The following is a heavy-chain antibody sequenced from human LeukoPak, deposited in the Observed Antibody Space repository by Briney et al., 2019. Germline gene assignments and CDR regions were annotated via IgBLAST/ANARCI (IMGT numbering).Heavy chain of an antibody. CDR2: ISAYNGNT. CDR3: ARDIYVWGSYRYPAGYYYYGMDV. Sequence: ASVKVSCKASGYTFTSYGISWVRQAPGQGLEWMGWISAYNGNTNYAQKLQGRVTMTTDTSTSTAYMELRSPRSDDTAVYYCARDIYVWGSYRYPAGYYYYGMDVWGQGTTVTVSS. J-gene: IGHJ6*02. CDR1: GYTFTSYG. V-gene: IGHV1-18*01. D-gene: IGHD3-16*02.